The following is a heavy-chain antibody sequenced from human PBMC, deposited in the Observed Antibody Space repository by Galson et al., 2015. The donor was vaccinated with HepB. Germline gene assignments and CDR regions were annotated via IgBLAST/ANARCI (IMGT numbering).Heavy chain of an antibody. CDR3: AAAGSLVWFGELSDY. V-gene: IGHV3-30*02. J-gene: IGHJ4*02. Sequence: SLRLSCAASGFTFSSYGMHWVRQAPGKGLEWVAFISFDGTNKYYADSVRGRFTISRDNSKNTLFLQMNSLRAEDTAVYYCAAAGSLVWFGELSDYWGQGTLVTVSS. CDR1: GFTFSSYG. D-gene: IGHD3-10*01. CDR2: ISFDGTNK.